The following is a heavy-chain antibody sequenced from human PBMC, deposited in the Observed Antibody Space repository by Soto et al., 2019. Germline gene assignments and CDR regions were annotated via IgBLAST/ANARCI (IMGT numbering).Heavy chain of an antibody. J-gene: IGHJ4*02. CDR1: GESFSGYY. D-gene: IGHD4-17*01. CDR2: INHSGNT. CDR3: ARDHRVADYGDTNFDN. Sequence: QAQLQQWGAGLLKPSETLSLTCAVYGESFSGYYWSWIRQPPGKGLEWIGEINHSGNTNYNPSLKRRVTISGDTSKKQFSLKLISVTAADTAVYYCARDHRVADYGDTNFDNWGQGTLVTVSS. V-gene: IGHV4-34*01.